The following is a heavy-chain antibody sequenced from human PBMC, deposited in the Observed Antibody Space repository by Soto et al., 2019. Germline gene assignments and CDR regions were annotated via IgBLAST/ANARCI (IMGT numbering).Heavy chain of an antibody. J-gene: IGHJ5*02. CDR2: INAGNGNT. CDR3: ARDLKGSLPADP. Sequence: ASVKVSCKASGYTFTSYDINWVRQATGQGLEWMGWINAGNGNTEYSQKFQGRVTITRDTSASTAYMELSSLRSEDTAVYYCARDLKGSLPADPWGQGTLVTVSS. D-gene: IGHD6-25*01. V-gene: IGHV1-3*01. CDR1: GYTFTSYD.